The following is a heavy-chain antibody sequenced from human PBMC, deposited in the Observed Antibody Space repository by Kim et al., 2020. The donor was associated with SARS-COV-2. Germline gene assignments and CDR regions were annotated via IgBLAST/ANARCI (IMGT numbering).Heavy chain of an antibody. CDR2: INTNTGNP. J-gene: IGHJ6*02. Sequence: ASVKVSCKASGYTFTSYAMNWVRQAPGQGLEWMGWINTNTGNPTYAQGFTGRFVFSLDTSVSTAYLQISSLKAEDTAVYYCAREERSGSYPDYYYYGMDVWGQGTTVTVSS. CDR1: GYTFTSYA. V-gene: IGHV7-4-1*02. CDR3: AREERSGSYPDYYYYGMDV. D-gene: IGHD1-26*01.